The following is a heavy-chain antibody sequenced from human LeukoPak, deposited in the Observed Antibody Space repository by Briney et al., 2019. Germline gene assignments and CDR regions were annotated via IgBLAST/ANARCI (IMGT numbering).Heavy chain of an antibody. V-gene: IGHV1-2*02. CDR3: ARGLQDFWSGYYDYWFDP. CDR2: INPNSGGT. Sequence: ASVKVSCKASGYTFTGCYMHWVRQAPGQGLEWMGWINPNSGGTNYAQKFQGRVTMTRDTSISTAYMELSRLRSDDTAVYYCARGLQDFWSGYYDYWFDPWGQGTLVTVSS. D-gene: IGHD3-3*01. J-gene: IGHJ5*02. CDR1: GYTFTGCY.